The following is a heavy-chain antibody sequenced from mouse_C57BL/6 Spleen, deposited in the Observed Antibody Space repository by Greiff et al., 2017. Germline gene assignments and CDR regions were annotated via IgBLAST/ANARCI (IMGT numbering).Heavy chain of an antibody. CDR2: IDPSDSYT. Sequence: QVQLQQPGAELVRPGTSVKLSCKASGYTFTSYWMHWVKQRPGQGLEWIGVIDPSDSYTNYNQKFKGKATLTVDTSSSTAYMQLSSLTSEDSAVYYYGYIYYSSNYYAMDYWGQGTSVTVSS. J-gene: IGHJ4*01. CDR3: GYIYYSSNYYAMDY. D-gene: IGHD2-5*01. V-gene: IGHV1-59*01. CDR1: GYTFTSYW.